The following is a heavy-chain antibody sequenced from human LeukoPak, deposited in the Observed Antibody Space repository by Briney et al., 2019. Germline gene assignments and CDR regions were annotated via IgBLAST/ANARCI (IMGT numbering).Heavy chain of an antibody. Sequence: GGSLRLSCAASAFTFSSYSMNWVRQAPGKGLEWVSSITSSSNYIYYADSVKGRFTISRDNAKNSLYLQMNSLRAEDTAVYYCARDVEAMAAAGGGVDYWGQGTLVTVSS. CDR1: AFTFSSYS. J-gene: IGHJ4*02. V-gene: IGHV3-21*01. CDR2: ITSSSNYI. D-gene: IGHD6-13*01. CDR3: ARDVEAMAAAGGGVDY.